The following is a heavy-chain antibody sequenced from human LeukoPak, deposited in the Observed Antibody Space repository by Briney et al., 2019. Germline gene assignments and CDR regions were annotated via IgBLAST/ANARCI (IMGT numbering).Heavy chain of an antibody. CDR3: ARGSIAAAGSSKGYMDV. Sequence: GGSLRLSRAASGLTYSNYGMSWVRQAPGEGLQWVSSIRGSGNSPFYADSVKGRFTISRDNSKNTLYLQMNSLRAEDTAVYYCARGSIAAAGSSKGYMDVWGKGTTVTVSS. V-gene: IGHV3-23*01. J-gene: IGHJ6*03. D-gene: IGHD6-13*01. CDR1: GLTYSNYG. CDR2: IRGSGNSP.